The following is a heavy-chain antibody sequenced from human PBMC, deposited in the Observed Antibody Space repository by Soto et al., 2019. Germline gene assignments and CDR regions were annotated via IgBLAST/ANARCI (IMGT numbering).Heavy chain of an antibody. CDR1: GFTFSNAW. D-gene: IGHD3-3*01. CDR3: TANVLRFLEWFTYYYYGMDV. CDR2: IKSKTDGGTT. Sequence: GVLRLSCAASGFTFSNAWMNWVRQAPGKGLEWVGRIKSKTDGGTTDYAAPVKGRFTISRDDSKNTLYLQMNSLKTEDTAVYYCTANVLRFLEWFTYYYYGMDVWGQGTTVTVSS. V-gene: IGHV3-15*07. J-gene: IGHJ6*02.